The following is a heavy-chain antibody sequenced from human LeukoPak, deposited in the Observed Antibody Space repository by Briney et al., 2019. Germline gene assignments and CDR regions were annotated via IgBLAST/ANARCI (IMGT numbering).Heavy chain of an antibody. CDR2: MNPNSGNT. CDR1: GYTFTSYD. V-gene: IGHV1-8*01. D-gene: IGHD3-10*01. J-gene: IGHJ5*02. Sequence: ASVKVSCKASGYTFTSYDINWVRQATGQGLEWMGWMNPNSGNTGYAQKFQGRVTVTRNTSISTAYMELSSLRSEDTAVYYCARGRRTGNWFDPWGQGTLVTVSS. CDR3: ARGRRTGNWFDP.